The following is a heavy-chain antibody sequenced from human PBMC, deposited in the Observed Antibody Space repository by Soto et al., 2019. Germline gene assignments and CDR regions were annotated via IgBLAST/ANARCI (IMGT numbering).Heavy chain of an antibody. CDR2: ISGSGGST. V-gene: IGHV3-23*01. Sequence: GSLRLSCAASGFTFSSYAMSWVRQAPGKGLEWVSAISGSGGSTYYADSVKGRFTISRDNSKNTLYLQMNSLRAEDTAVYYCAKTGGASQYRQGFYYQGMDVWGQGTLVTFSS. D-gene: IGHD2-2*01. J-gene: IGHJ6*02. CDR1: GFTFSSYA. CDR3: AKTGGASQYRQGFYYQGMDV.